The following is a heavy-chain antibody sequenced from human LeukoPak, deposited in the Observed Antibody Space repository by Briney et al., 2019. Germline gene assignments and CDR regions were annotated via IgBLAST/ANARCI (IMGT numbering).Heavy chain of an antibody. CDR1: GDSVNSGSYY. CDR3: ARDRMEVVAGTYYYYGMDV. V-gene: IGHV4-61*01. CDR2: IYYSGST. J-gene: IGHJ6*02. D-gene: IGHD6-19*01. Sequence: SETLSLTCSVSGDSVNSGSYYWSWIRQPPGKGLEWIGYIYYSGSTNYNPSLKSRVTISVDTSKNQFSLKLSSVTAADTAVYYCARDRMEVVAGTYYYYGMDVWGQGTTVTVSS.